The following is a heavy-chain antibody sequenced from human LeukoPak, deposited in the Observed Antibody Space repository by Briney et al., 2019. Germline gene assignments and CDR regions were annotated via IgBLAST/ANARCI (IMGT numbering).Heavy chain of an antibody. CDR2: IWYDGSNK. CDR3: AKASLAVAGIFDP. D-gene: IGHD6-19*01. CDR1: GFTFSSYG. J-gene: IGHJ5*02. Sequence: PGRSLRLSCAASGFTFSSYGMHGVRQAPGKGLEWVAVIWYDGSNKYYADSVKGRFTISRDNSKNTLYLQVNSLRAEDTAVYYCAKASLAVAGIFDPWGQGTLVSVSS. V-gene: IGHV3-33*06.